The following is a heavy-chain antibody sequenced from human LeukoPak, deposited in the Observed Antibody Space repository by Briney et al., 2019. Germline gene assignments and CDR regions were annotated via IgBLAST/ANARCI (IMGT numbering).Heavy chain of an antibody. CDR2: IYYSGST. D-gene: IGHD2-2*01. J-gene: IGHJ5*02. CDR1: GGSISSSIYY. Sequence: SETLSLTCTVSGGSISSSIYYWGWIRQPPGKGLEWIGSIYYSGSTYYNPSLRSRVTISVDTSKNQSSLKLSSVTAADTAVYYCARQVDIVVVPASWFDPWGQGTLVTVSS. CDR3: ARQVDIVVVPASWFDP. V-gene: IGHV4-39*01.